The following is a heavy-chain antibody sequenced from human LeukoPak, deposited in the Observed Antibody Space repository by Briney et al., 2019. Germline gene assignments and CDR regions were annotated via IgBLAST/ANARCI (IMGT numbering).Heavy chain of an antibody. J-gene: IGHJ4*02. CDR1: GFTFSSYG. D-gene: IGHD3-16*01. V-gene: IGHV3-30*02. CDR2: IRYDGSNK. CDR3: AKDVLQGDASTFDY. Sequence: GGSLRLSCAASGFTFSSYGMHWVRQAPGKGLEWVAFIRYDGSNKYYADSVKGRFTISRDNSKNTLYLQMNSLRAEDTAVYYCAKDVLQGDASTFDYWGQGTLVTVSS.